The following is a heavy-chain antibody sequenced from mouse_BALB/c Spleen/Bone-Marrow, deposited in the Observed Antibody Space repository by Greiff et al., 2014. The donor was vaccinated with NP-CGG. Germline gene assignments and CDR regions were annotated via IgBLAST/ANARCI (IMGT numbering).Heavy chain of an antibody. V-gene: IGHV1-7*01. CDR2: INPSTGYT. CDR1: GYTFTSYW. CDR3: ARDHPYYFDY. Sequence: QVQLQQSGAELAKPGASVKMSYKASGYTFTSYWMHWVKQRPGQGLEWIGYINPSTGYTEYNQKFKDKATLTADKSSSTAYIQLSSLTSEDSAVYYCARDHPYYFDYWGQGTTLTVSS. J-gene: IGHJ2*01.